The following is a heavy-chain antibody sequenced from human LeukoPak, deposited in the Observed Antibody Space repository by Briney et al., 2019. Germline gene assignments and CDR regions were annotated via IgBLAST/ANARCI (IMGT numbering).Heavy chain of an antibody. CDR2: IYHSGST. Sequence: SETLSLTCTVSGYSISSGYYWGWIRQPPGKGREWIGSIYHSGSTYYNPSLKSRVTISVDTSKNQFSLKLSSVTAADTAVYYCARGGTTVTNVGIWGQGTLVTVSS. CDR3: ARGGTTVTNVGI. D-gene: IGHD4-17*01. J-gene: IGHJ4*02. V-gene: IGHV4-38-2*02. CDR1: GYSISSGYY.